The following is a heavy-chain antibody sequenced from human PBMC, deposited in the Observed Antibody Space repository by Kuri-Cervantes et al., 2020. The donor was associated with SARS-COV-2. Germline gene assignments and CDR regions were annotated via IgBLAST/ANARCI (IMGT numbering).Heavy chain of an antibody. V-gene: IGHV3-21*01. CDR2: TSSSSSYI. J-gene: IGHJ4*02. Sequence: GESLKISCAASGFTFSSYSMNWVRQAPGKGLEWVSSTSSSSSYIYYADSVKGRFTISRDNAKNSLYLQMNSLRAEDTAVYYCARDSLRGIFGVVIIDYWGQGTLVTVSS. D-gene: IGHD3-3*01. CDR3: ARDSLRGIFGVVIIDY. CDR1: GFTFSSYS.